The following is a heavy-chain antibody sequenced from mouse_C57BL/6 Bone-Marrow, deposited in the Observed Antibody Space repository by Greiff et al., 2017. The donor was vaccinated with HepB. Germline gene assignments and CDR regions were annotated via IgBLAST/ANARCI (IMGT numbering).Heavy chain of an antibody. Sequence: QVQLQQSGAELARPGASVKLSCKASGYTFTSYGISWVKQRTGQGLEWIGEIYPRSGNTYYNEKFKGMATLTADKSSSTAYMELRSLTSEDSAVYFCQWWYDYVYFDYWGQGTTLTVSS. J-gene: IGHJ2*01. V-gene: IGHV1-81*01. CDR1: GYTFTSYG. CDR2: IYPRSGNT. CDR3: QWWYDYVYFDY. D-gene: IGHD2-4*01.